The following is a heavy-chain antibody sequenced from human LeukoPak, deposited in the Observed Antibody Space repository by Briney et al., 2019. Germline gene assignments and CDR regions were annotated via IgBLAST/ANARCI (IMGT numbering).Heavy chain of an antibody. CDR1: GFSFSEVW. Sequence: PGGSLRLSCAASGFSFSEVWMSWVRQAPGKGLEWVGRMKSKTDGGTTDYAAPVKGRITISRDDSKNTLYLQMNSLKTEDTAVYYCTTYSAYDSIDYWGQGTLVTVSS. CDR3: TTYSAYDSIDY. V-gene: IGHV3-15*01. J-gene: IGHJ4*02. CDR2: MKSKTDGGTT. D-gene: IGHD5-12*01.